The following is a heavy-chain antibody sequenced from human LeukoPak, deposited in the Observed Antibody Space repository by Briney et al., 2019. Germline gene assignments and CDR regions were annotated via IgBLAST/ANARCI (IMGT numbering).Heavy chain of an antibody. CDR1: GGSISSYY. CDR3: ARVGYFNWFDP. J-gene: IGHJ5*02. V-gene: IGHV4-59*01. CDR2: IYYSGST. Sequence: SETLSLTCTVSGGSISSYYWSWIRQPPGKGLEWIGYIYYSGSTNYNPSLKSRVTISVDTSKNQFSLKLSSVTAADTAVYYCARVGYFNWFDPWGQGTLVTVSS. D-gene: IGHD3-22*01.